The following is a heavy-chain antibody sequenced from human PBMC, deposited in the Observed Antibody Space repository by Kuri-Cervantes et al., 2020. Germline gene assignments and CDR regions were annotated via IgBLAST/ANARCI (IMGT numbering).Heavy chain of an antibody. Sequence: GGSLRLSCAASGFTFSSYWMHWVRQAPGKGLVWVSRINSDGSSTSYADSVRGRFTVSRDNAKSTLYPQMNSLRAEDTAVYYCAKHIAAAGPTFDYWGQGTLVTVSS. V-gene: IGHV3-74*01. CDR3: AKHIAAAGPTFDY. J-gene: IGHJ4*02. CDR2: INSDGSST. CDR1: GFTFSSYW. D-gene: IGHD6-13*01.